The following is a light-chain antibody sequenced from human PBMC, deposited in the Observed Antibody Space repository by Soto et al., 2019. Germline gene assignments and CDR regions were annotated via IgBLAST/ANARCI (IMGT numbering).Light chain of an antibody. CDR3: AVWDDSLSAYV. V-gene: IGLV1-44*01. Sequence: QSVLTQPPSASGTPGQRVTISCSGSSSNIGSNTVNWYQQLPGTAPKLLIYSHNQRPSGVPDRFFGSKSGTSASLAISGPQSEDEADYYCAVWDDSLSAYVFGTGTKVTVL. CDR2: SHN. CDR1: SSNIGSNT. J-gene: IGLJ1*01.